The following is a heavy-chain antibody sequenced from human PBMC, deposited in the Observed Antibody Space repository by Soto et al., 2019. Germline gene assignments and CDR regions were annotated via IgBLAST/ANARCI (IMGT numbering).Heavy chain of an antibody. CDR3: ARDSMKGRFDP. J-gene: IGHJ5*02. V-gene: IGHV3-74*01. Sequence: EVQLVESGGGLVQPGGSLRLSCAASGFTFTTSWMHWVRQAPGKGLVWVSRIESDGRVTRYADSVKGRFTISRDNANNTLYLQMTSLRAEDTAVYYCARDSMKGRFDPWGQGTLVTVSS. CDR1: GFTFTTSW. D-gene: IGHD2-8*01. CDR2: IESDGRVT.